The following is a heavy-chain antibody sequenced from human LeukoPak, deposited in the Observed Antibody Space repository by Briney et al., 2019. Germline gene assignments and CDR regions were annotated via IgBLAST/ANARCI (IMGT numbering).Heavy chain of an antibody. V-gene: IGHV4-59*08. Sequence: PSETLSLTCTVSGGSISSYYWSWIRQPPGKGLEWIGYIYYSGSTNYNPSLKSRVTISVDTSKNQFSLKLSSGTAADTAVCYCARHVEGTAMVGPIYYWGQGALVTVSS. CDR2: IYYSGST. D-gene: IGHD5-18*01. CDR1: GGSISSYY. CDR3: ARHVEGTAMVGPIYY. J-gene: IGHJ4*02.